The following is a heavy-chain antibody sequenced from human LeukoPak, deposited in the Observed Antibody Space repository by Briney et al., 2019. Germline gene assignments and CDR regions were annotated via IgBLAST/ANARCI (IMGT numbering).Heavy chain of an antibody. J-gene: IGHJ3*02. CDR2: IYPGDSDT. CDR1: GYGFTSYW. Sequence: GEXXXXSFKGSGYGFTSYWIGWVRPMPGKGLEWMGIIYPGDSDTRYSPSFQGQVTISAEKSISTAYLQWSSLKASDTAMYYCARTSAAAEGAFDIWGQGTMVTVSS. D-gene: IGHD6-13*01. CDR3: ARTSAAAEGAFDI. V-gene: IGHV5-51*01.